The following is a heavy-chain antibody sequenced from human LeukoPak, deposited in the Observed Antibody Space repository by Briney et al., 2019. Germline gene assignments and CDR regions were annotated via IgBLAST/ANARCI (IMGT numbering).Heavy chain of an antibody. CDR3: ARLGVVIMAFDY. Sequence: PSETLSLTCAVYGGSFSGYYWGWIRQPPGKGLEWIGSIYYSGSTYYNPSLKSRVTISVDTSKNQSSLKLSSVTAADTAVYYCARLGVVIMAFDYWGQGTLVTVSS. V-gene: IGHV4-39*01. CDR2: IYYSGST. D-gene: IGHD3-3*01. CDR1: GGSFSGYY. J-gene: IGHJ4*02.